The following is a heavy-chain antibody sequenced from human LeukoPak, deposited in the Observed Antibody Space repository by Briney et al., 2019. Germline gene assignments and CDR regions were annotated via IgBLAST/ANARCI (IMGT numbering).Heavy chain of an antibody. V-gene: IGHV3-9*01. CDR3: AKGGITMIVVVFDY. Sequence: GGSLRLSCAASGFTFDDYAMHWVRHAPGKGLEWVSGISWNSGSIGYADSVKGRFTISRDNAKNSLYLQVNSLRAEDTALYYCAKGGITMIVVVFDYWGQGTLVTVSS. D-gene: IGHD3-22*01. CDR1: GFTFDDYA. J-gene: IGHJ4*02. CDR2: ISWNSGSI.